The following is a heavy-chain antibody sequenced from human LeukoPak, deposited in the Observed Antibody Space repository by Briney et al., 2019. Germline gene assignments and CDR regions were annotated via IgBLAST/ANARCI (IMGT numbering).Heavy chain of an antibody. V-gene: IGHV1-69*13. D-gene: IGHD5-24*01. J-gene: IGHJ5*02. CDR3: ATHTGGYNYWWFDI. CDR1: VGTFSNYP. Sequence: ASVKVSCKISVGTFSNYPIVWVRQAPGRGLEWLGGIIPIYGTANYVEKVQGRFSLTAHESTATAYMELTSLTSDDTAMYFCATHTGGYNYWWFDIWGQGTLVTV. CDR2: IIPIYGTA.